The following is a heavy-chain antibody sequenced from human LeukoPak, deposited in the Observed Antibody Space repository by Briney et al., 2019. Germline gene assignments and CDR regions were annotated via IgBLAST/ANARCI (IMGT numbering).Heavy chain of an antibody. V-gene: IGHV1-8*01. D-gene: IGHD6-13*01. Sequence: ASAKVSCKASGYTFTSYDINWVRQATGQGLEWMGWMNPNSGNTGYAQKFQGRVTITTDESTSTAYMELSSLRSEDTAVYYCARAARGSSSFDYWGQGTLVTVSS. J-gene: IGHJ4*02. CDR3: ARAARGSSSFDY. CDR1: GYTFTSYD. CDR2: MNPNSGNT.